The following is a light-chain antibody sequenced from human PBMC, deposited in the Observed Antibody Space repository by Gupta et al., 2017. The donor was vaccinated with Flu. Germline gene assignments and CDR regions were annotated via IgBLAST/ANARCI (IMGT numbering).Light chain of an antibody. Sequence: ATLAAPPAERVTLSFMASQRIASNLPWYKQKPGQAPRLLIYGASTSDTDIPVRFSGSGSGTEFTLTMSSRQSEDFAVYYCQLYNHWPPLTFGGGTKVEI. CDR1: QRIASN. V-gene: IGKV3-15*01. CDR3: QLYNHWPPLT. J-gene: IGKJ4*01. CDR2: GAS.